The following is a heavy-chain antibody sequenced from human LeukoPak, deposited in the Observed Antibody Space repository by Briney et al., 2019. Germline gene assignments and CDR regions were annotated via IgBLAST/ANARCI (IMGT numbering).Heavy chain of an antibody. V-gene: IGHV3-9*03. CDR2: INWNSGSI. J-gene: IGHJ4*02. CDR3: TKEPLDY. Sequence: GGSLRLSCAASGLSFDEYDMHWVRQAPGKGLQWVSGINWNSGSIGYADSVKGRFTISRDNSKKTLYRQMNSLRAEDMALYYCTKEPLDYWGQGTLVTVSS. CDR1: GLSFDEYD.